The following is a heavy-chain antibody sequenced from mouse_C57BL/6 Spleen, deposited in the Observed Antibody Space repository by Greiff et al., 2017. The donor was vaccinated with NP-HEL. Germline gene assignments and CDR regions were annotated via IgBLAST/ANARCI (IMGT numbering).Heavy chain of an antibody. CDR2: IYPGDGDT. J-gene: IGHJ1*03. V-gene: IGHV1-82*01. D-gene: IGHD1-1*01. Sequence: QVQLQQSGPELVKPGASVKISCKASGYAFSSSWMNWVKQRPGKGLEWIGRIYPGDGDTNYNGKFKGKATLTADKSSSTAYMQLSSLTSEDSAVYFCAKEGNYYGSSPYWYFDVWGTGTTVTVSS. CDR1: GYAFSSSW. CDR3: AKEGNYYGSSPYWYFDV.